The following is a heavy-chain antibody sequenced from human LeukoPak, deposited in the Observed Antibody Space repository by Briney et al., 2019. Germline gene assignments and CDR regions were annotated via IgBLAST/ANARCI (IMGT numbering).Heavy chain of an antibody. Sequence: PGGSLRLSCAASGFTFNDYAMYWVRQSPGRGLEWVALIRDDGSDTYHADSVKGRFTISRDNSKNTLFLRMNSLRGEDSAIYYCAKSDGHGTGYGFHIWGQGTMVTVSS. V-gene: IGHV3-30*02. CDR1: GFTFNDYA. CDR3: AKSDGHGTGYGFHI. J-gene: IGHJ3*02. D-gene: IGHD6-19*01. CDR2: IRDDGSDT.